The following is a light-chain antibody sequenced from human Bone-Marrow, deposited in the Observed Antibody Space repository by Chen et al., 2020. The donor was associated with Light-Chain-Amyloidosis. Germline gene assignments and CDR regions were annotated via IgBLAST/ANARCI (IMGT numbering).Light chain of an antibody. CDR2: DES. CDR3: QVWDRSSDRPV. J-gene: IGLJ3*02. Sequence: SYVLTPPSSVSVAPGQTATLSCGGNNIGSTSVHWYQQTPGQAPLLVVYDESDRPSGIPERLSGSNSGNTATLTISRVEAGDEADYYCQVWDRSSDRPVFGGGTKLTVL. V-gene: IGLV3-21*02. CDR1: NIGSTS.